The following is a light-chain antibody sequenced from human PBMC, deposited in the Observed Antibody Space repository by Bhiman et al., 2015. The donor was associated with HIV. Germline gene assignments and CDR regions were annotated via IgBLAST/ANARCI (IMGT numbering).Light chain of an antibody. V-gene: IGLV1-51*02. CDR3: GTWDSSLSAVV. CDR1: SSNIGNNY. CDR2: ENN. Sequence: QSVLTQPPSVSAAPGQKVTISCSGSSSNIGNNYVSWYQQLPRTAPKLLIYENNKRPSGIPDRFSGSKSATSATLGITGLQTGDEGDYYCGTWDSSLSAVVFGGGTKLTVL. J-gene: IGLJ2*01.